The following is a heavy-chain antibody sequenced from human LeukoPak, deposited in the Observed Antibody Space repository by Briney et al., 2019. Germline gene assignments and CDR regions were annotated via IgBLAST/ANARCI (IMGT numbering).Heavy chain of an antibody. CDR2: IFLGDSDP. CDR1: GYSFTNYW. J-gene: IGHJ3*02. D-gene: IGHD2-2*01. V-gene: IGHV5-51*01. Sequence: VESLKISCKLSGYSFTNYWIGWVRQMPGKGLEWMGIIFLGDSDPRYSPSFRGLVTFSADKSINTAYLHWSSLKASDTALYYCARHGVVPATDDAFDIWGQGTMVTVSS. CDR3: ARHGVVPATDDAFDI.